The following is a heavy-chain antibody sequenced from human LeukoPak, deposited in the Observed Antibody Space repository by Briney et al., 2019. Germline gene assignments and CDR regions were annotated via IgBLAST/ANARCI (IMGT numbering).Heavy chain of an antibody. CDR2: IFYSGNT. CDR1: GGSIGGSSYY. D-gene: IGHD6-13*01. V-gene: IGHV4-39*01. Sequence: SETLSLTCTVSGGSIGGSSYYWGWIRQPPGKGLEWIGNIFYSGNTNYNPSLKSLVTISVGTSKNQFSLMLTSVTAADTALYYCARPPGIASAWFDPWGQGTLVTVSS. J-gene: IGHJ5*02. CDR3: ARPPGIASAWFDP.